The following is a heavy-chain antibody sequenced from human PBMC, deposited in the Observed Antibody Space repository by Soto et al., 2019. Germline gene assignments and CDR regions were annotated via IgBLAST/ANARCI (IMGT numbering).Heavy chain of an antibody. CDR1: GGSISSGGYS. J-gene: IGHJ5*02. D-gene: IGHD4-4*01. V-gene: IGHV4-30-2*01. Sequence: SETLSLTCAVSGGSISSGGYSWSWIRQPPGKGLEWIGYIYHSGSTYYNPSLRSRVTISVDRSKNQFSLKLSSVTAADTAVYYCARQDYKNWFDPWGQGTLVPVSS. CDR3: ARQDYKNWFDP. CDR2: IYHSGST.